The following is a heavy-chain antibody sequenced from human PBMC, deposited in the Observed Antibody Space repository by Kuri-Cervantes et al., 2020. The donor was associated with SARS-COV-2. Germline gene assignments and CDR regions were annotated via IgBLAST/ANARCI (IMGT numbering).Heavy chain of an antibody. CDR1: GFAFSSYG. Sequence: GGSLRLSCAASGFAFSSYGMHWVRQAPGKGLEWVAVISYDGSNKYYAGSVKGRFTISRDNSKNTLYLQMNSLRAEDTAVYYCAKGRGYSGYDPYYYYGMDVWGQGTTVTVSS. J-gene: IGHJ6*02. V-gene: IGHV3-30*18. D-gene: IGHD5-12*01. CDR2: ISYDGSNK. CDR3: AKGRGYSGYDPYYYYGMDV.